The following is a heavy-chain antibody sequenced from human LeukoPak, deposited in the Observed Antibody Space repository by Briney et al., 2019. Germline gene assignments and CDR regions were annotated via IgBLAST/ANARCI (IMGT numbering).Heavy chain of an antibody. D-gene: IGHD5-18*01. V-gene: IGHV3-11*01. CDR2: ISSSGSTI. Sequence: PGGSLRLSCVASGFTFSDYYMSWIRQAPGKGLEWVSYISSSGSTIYYADSVKGRFTISRDNAKNSLYLQMNSLRAEDTAVYYCARGDVDTAMVTRRSRIWFGESPYGMDVWGQGTTVTVSS. J-gene: IGHJ6*02. CDR1: GFTFSDYY. CDR3: ARGDVDTAMVTRRSRIWFGESPYGMDV.